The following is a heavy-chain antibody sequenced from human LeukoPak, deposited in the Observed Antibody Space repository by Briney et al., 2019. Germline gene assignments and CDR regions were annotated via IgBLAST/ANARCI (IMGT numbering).Heavy chain of an antibody. CDR3: ARGFRGITIFGVVMDYYMDV. V-gene: IGHV1-8*01. Sequence: GASVKVSCKASGYTFTSYDINWVRQATGQGLEWMGWMNPNSGNTGYAQKFQGRVTMTRNTSISTAYMELSSLRSEDTAVYYCARGFRGITIFGVVMDYYMDVWGKGTTVTVSS. J-gene: IGHJ6*03. D-gene: IGHD3-3*01. CDR1: GYTFTSYD. CDR2: MNPNSGNT.